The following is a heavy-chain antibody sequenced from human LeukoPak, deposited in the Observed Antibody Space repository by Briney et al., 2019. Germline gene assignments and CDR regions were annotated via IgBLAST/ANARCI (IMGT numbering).Heavy chain of an antibody. CDR2: IYPGDSDS. D-gene: IGHD6-19*01. CDR1: GYTFTNYW. V-gene: IGHV5-51*01. Sequence: GESLKISCKGSGYTFTNYWIAWVRQMPGKGLEWMGMIYPGDSDSRYSPSFRGQVTFSADKSISTAYLQWSSLKASDSAMYYCVRESGYSSGWYPYWGQGTLVTVSS. CDR3: VRESGYSSGWYPY. J-gene: IGHJ4*02.